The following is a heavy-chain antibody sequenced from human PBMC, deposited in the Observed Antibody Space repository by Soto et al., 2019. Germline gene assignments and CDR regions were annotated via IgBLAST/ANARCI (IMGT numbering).Heavy chain of an antibody. CDR2: IYYSGST. D-gene: IGHD5-12*01. CDR3: ARERSDGYKHYFDY. Sequence: QVQLQESGPGLVKPSETLSLMCTVSGGSISSYYWSWIRQPPGKGLEWIGYIYYSGSTNYNPSLKSRVTISVDTSKNQSSLKLSSVTAADTAVYYCARERSDGYKHYFDYWGQGTLVTVSS. V-gene: IGHV4-59*01. CDR1: GGSISSYY. J-gene: IGHJ4*02.